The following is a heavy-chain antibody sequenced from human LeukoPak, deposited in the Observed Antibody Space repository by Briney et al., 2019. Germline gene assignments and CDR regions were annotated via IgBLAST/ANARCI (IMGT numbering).Heavy chain of an antibody. Sequence: GGSLRLSCVASGFIFDDSAMHWVRQAPGKGLEWVSSISWNSGVIAYADSVKGRFTISRDNAKSSLYLQINTLTPEDTAMYFCARDSSPVYVSSIDFWGQGILVIVSS. CDR1: GFIFDDSA. V-gene: IGHV3-9*01. D-gene: IGHD5/OR15-5a*01. J-gene: IGHJ4*02. CDR2: ISWNSGVI. CDR3: ARDSSPVYVSSIDF.